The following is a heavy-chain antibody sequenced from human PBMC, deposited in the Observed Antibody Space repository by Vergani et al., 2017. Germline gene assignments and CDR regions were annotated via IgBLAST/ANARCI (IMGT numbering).Heavy chain of an antibody. J-gene: IGHJ4*02. V-gene: IGHV1-18*04. CDR1: GYTFTSYD. Sequence: QVQLVQSGAEVKKSGASVKVSCKTSGYTFTSYDITWVRQAPGQGREWMGWISTYNGNTNYAQRLQGRVTMTTDTSTSTAYMDLRSLRSDDTAVYYCARGHSSGWYAGDYWGQGTLVTVSS. CDR3: ARGHSSGWYAGDY. D-gene: IGHD6-19*01. CDR2: ISTYNGNT.